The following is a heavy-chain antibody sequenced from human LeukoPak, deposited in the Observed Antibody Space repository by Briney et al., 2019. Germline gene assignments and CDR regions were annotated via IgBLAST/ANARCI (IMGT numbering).Heavy chain of an antibody. J-gene: IGHJ4*02. CDR1: GGSISSGSYY. CDR2: ICTSGST. D-gene: IGHD5-24*01. Sequence: PSETLSLTCTVSGGSISSGSYYWSWIRQPAGKGLEWIGRICTSGSTNYNPSLKSRVTISVDTSKNQFSQKLSSVTAADTAVYYCASESSHDKTRWLQLGWGQGTLVTVSS. V-gene: IGHV4-61*02. CDR3: ASESSHDKTRWLQLG.